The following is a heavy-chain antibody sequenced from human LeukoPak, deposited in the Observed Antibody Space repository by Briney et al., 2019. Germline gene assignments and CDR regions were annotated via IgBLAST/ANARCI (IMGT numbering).Heavy chain of an antibody. CDR3: VRRRDWSTTFDV. V-gene: IGHV6-1*01. CDR1: GDSVSRNIGA. J-gene: IGHJ4*02. Sequence: SQTLSLTCAISGDSVSRNIGAWNWIRQSPSRGLEWLGRIYYSSKWYSDYAVSVQRRISIIPDTSKNQFTLQLNFVTPEDTAVYYCVRRRDWSTTFDVWGQGTLVTVSS. CDR2: IYYSSKWYS. D-gene: IGHD3-9*01.